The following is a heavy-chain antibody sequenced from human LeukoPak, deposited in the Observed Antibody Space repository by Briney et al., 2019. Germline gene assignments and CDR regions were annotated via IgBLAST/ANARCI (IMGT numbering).Heavy chain of an antibody. CDR2: IHTSEST. CDR3: ARSGYTSGYADY. J-gene: IGHJ4*02. CDR1: SGSISSGSYY. Sequence: SDTLSLTCTVSSGSISSGSYYWSWIRQPAGKGLEWIGRIHTSESTNYNPSLKSRVTISLDTSKNQFSLKLSSVTAADTAVYFCARSGYTSGYADYWGQGILVTVSS. V-gene: IGHV4-61*02. D-gene: IGHD5-18*01.